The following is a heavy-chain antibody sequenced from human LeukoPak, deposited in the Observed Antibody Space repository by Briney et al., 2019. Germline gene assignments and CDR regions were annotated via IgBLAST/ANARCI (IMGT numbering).Heavy chain of an antibody. J-gene: IGHJ4*02. CDR2: ITGGGLST. CDR1: GLTFTNYA. V-gene: IGHV3-23*01. CDR3: AKDVTGYLRGGFDS. Sequence: GGSLRLSCAASGLTFTNYAMTWVRQAPGKGLEWVSAITGGGLSTYYADSVKGRFTVSRDNSKNTLYLQMNRLRAEDTAFYFCAKDVTGYLRGGFDSWGQGTLVTVSS. D-gene: IGHD2-15*01.